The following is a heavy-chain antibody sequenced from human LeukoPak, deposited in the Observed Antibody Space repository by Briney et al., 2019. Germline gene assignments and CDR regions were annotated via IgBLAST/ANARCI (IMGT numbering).Heavy chain of an antibody. CDR3: AGLVTRLPIDY. CDR2: ISYDGSNK. CDR1: GFTFSGYA. Sequence: GGSLRLSCAASGFTFSGYAMHWVRQAPGKGLEWVAVISYDGSNKYYADSVKGRFTISRDNSKNTLYLQMNSLRAEDTAVYYCAGLVTRLPIDYWGQGTLVTVSS. D-gene: IGHD3-9*01. V-gene: IGHV3-30*04. J-gene: IGHJ4*02.